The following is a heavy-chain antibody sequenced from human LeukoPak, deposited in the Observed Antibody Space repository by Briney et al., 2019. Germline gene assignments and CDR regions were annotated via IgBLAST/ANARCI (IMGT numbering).Heavy chain of an antibody. CDR1: GFTLRSYA. CDR3: ARDSGAAASTVFDY. J-gene: IGHJ4*02. CDR2: ISYDGSNK. D-gene: IGHD6-13*01. Sequence: WGALRRPCAASGFTLRSYAMQRVRPAPGQGAEGGGVISYDGSNKYYADSVKGRFTISRDNSKNTLYLQMNSLRAEDTAVYYCARDSGAAASTVFDYWGQGTLVTVSS. V-gene: IGHV3-30*04.